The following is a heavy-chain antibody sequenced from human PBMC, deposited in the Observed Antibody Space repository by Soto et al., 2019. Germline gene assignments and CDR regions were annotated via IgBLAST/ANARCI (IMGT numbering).Heavy chain of an antibody. CDR2: MNPNSGNT. Sequence: ASVKVSCKASGYTFTSYDINWVRQATGQGLEWMGWMNPNSGNTGYAQKFQGRVTMTRNTSISTAYMELSSLRSEDTAVYYCARGRVAATIFGEDYYYYMAVWGKGTTVTVSS. J-gene: IGHJ6*03. CDR1: GYTFTSYD. CDR3: ARGRVAATIFGEDYYYYMAV. V-gene: IGHV1-8*01. D-gene: IGHD3-3*01.